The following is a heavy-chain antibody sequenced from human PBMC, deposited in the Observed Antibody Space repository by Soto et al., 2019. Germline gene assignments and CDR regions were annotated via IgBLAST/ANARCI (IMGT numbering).Heavy chain of an antibody. D-gene: IGHD3-10*01. J-gene: IGHJ6*02. Sequence: QAQLVQSGAEVKKPGASVKVSCKASGYTLTSYYMYWVRQAPGQGLEWMGMINPSGGSTNYAQKFQGRVTMTRYTSTSTVYMELSSLRSEDTAVYYCARKWFGDTDGMDVWGQGTTVIVSS. CDR3: ARKWFGDTDGMDV. V-gene: IGHV1-46*01. CDR2: INPSGGST. CDR1: GYTLTSYY.